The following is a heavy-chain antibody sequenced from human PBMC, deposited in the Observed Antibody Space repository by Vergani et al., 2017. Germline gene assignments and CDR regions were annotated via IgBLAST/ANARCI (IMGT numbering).Heavy chain of an antibody. D-gene: IGHD2-2*01. CDR2: IYPGDSDT. CDR1: GYSFTSYW. J-gene: IGHJ3*02. Sequence: EVQLVQSGAEVKQPGESLKISCKGSGYSFTSYWIGWVRQMPGKGLEWMGIIYPGDSDTRYSPSFQGQVTISADKSISTAYLQWSSLKASDTAMYYCARPVDIVVVPAANQPGPGAFEIWGQGTMVTVSS. V-gene: IGHV5-51*01. CDR3: ARPVDIVVVPAANQPGPGAFEI.